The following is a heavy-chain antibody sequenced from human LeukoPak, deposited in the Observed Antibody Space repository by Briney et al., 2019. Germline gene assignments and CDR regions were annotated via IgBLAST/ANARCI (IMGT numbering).Heavy chain of an antibody. CDR2: INPNSGGT. CDR3: ARDLSPHGMTASDS. Sequence: GASVKVSCKASGYTFTDYYMHWVRQAPGQGLEWMGWINPNSGGTNYAQKFQGRVTMTRDTSISTAYMELSRLRSDDTAVYYCARDLSPHGMTASDSWGQGTLVTVSS. V-gene: IGHV1-2*02. J-gene: IGHJ4*02. CDR1: GYTFTDYY. D-gene: IGHD2-21*02.